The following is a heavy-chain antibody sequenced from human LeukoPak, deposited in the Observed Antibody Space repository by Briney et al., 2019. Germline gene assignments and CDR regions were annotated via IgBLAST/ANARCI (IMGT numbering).Heavy chain of an antibody. V-gene: IGHV3-21*01. Sequence: GGSLRLSCAASGFTFSSYSMNWVRQAPGKGLEWVSSISSSSSYIYYADSVKGRFTISRDNAKNSLYLQMNSLRAEDTAVYYCARGPLPYYYGSDPGGFDPWGQGTLVTVSS. CDR3: ARGPLPYYYGSDPGGFDP. CDR1: GFTFSSYS. D-gene: IGHD3-10*01. CDR2: ISSSSSYI. J-gene: IGHJ5*02.